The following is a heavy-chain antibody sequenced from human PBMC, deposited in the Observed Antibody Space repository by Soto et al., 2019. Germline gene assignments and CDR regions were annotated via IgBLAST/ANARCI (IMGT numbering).Heavy chain of an antibody. D-gene: IGHD2-2*02. CDR2: INSDGSST. CDR3: ARDGGGTAAIDAFDI. Sequence: PGGSLRLSCAASGFTFSSYWMHWVRQAPGKGLVWVSRINSDGSSTSYADSVKGRFTISRDNAKNTLYLQMNSLRAEDTAVYYCARDGGGTAAIDAFDIWGQGTMVTVSS. V-gene: IGHV3-74*01. J-gene: IGHJ3*02. CDR1: GFTFSSYW.